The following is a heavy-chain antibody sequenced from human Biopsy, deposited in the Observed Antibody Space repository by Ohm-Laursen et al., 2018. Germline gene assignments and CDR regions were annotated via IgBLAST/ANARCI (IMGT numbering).Heavy chain of an antibody. D-gene: IGHD3-3*01. J-gene: IGHJ3*02. CDR3: ARDPGYDFWSGSDPFDI. CDR1: GYTFTAYG. Sequence: ASVKVSRKTSGYTFTAYGISWVRQAPGQGLEWMGWISTYNDDTNIAQKFQGRVSMTTDTSTRTAYMELRSLRSGDTAIYFCARDPGYDFWSGSDPFDIWGQGTLVTVS. V-gene: IGHV1-18*04. CDR2: ISTYNDDT.